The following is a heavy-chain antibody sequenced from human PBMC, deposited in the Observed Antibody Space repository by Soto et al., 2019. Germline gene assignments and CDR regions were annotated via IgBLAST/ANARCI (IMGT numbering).Heavy chain of an antibody. J-gene: IGHJ2*01. Sequence: QVQLVESGGGVVQPGRSLRLSCAASGFTFSSYAMHWVRQAPGKGLEWVAVISYDGSNKYYADSVKGRFTISRDNSKNTLYLQINSRRAEDTAVYYCARDPLWGTVMVLWYFDLWGRGSLVTVSS. CDR2: ISYDGSNK. CDR3: ARDPLWGTVMVLWYFDL. V-gene: IGHV3-30-3*01. D-gene: IGHD5-18*01. CDR1: GFTFSSYA.